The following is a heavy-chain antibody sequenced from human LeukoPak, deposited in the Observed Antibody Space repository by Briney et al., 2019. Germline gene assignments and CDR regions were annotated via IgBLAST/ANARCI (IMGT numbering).Heavy chain of an antibody. J-gene: IGHJ4*02. CDR1: GDTLTELS. D-gene: IGHD6-19*01. CDR3: AKGFPSSGWYGWVELDY. V-gene: IGHV1-24*01. CDR2: FDPEDGET. Sequence: GASVKVSCKVSGDTLTELSMHWVRQAPGKGLEWMGGFDPEDGETIYAQKFQGRVTMTEDTSTDTAYMELSSLRSEVTAVYYCAKGFPSSGWYGWVELDYWGQGTLVTVSS.